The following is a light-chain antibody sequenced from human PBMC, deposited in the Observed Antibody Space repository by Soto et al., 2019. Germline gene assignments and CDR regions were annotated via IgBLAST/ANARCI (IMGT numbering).Light chain of an antibody. CDR1: QSVSSSY. CDR2: GAS. J-gene: IGKJ1*01. V-gene: IGKV3-20*01. CDR3: QQYDSYWA. Sequence: VLTQSPGTLSLSPGERATLSCMASQSVSSSYLAWSQQKPGQAPRLLIYGASSRATGIPDRFSGSGSGTDCTLTISNLQPDDFATYYCQQYDSYWAFGQGTKVDIK.